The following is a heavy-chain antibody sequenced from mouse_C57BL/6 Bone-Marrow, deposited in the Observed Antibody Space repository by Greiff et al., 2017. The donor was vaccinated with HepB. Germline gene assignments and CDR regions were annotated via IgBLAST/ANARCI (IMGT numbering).Heavy chain of an antibody. J-gene: IGHJ4*01. CDR1: GYTFTSYW. D-gene: IGHD2-4*01. CDR2: IDPSDSYT. Sequence: QVQLHQPGAELVKPGASVKLSCKASGYTFTSYWMQWVKQRPGQGLEWIGEIDPSDSYTNYNQKFKGKATLTVDTSSSTAYMQLSSLTSEDSAVYYCANYDYDGYAMDYWGQGTSVTVSS. CDR3: ANYDYDGYAMDY. V-gene: IGHV1-50*01.